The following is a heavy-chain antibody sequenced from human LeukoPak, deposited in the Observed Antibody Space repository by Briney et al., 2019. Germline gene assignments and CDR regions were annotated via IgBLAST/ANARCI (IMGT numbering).Heavy chain of an antibody. J-gene: IGHJ6*02. V-gene: IGHV3-30*03. CDR2: ISDDVSNK. D-gene: IGHD3-3*01. CDR1: GFTFSWSA. Sequence: PGRSLRLSCAASGFTFSWSAMHWVRQAPGEGLEGVAVISDDVSNKYYADSVKGRFTISRDNSKNTLYMQMNSLRAEDTAVYYCARGTDTKPFWSGYWVDVWGQGTTVTVSS. CDR3: ARGTDTKPFWSGYWVDV.